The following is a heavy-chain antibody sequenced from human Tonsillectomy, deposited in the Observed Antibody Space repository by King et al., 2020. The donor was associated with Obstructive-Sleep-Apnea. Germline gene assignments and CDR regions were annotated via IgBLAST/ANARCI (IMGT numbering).Heavy chain of an antibody. D-gene: IGHD6-13*01. CDR3: AREDLYSISWPY. CDR2: INSDGSST. V-gene: IGHV3-74*01. J-gene: IGHJ4*02. Sequence: VQLVESGGGLVQPGGSLRLSCAASGFTFSSYWMHWVRHAPGKGLVWVSRINSDGSSTSYADSVKARFTISRDNAKNTLYLQMNSLRAEDTAVYYCAREDLYSISWPYWGQGTLVTVCS. CDR1: GFTFSSYW.